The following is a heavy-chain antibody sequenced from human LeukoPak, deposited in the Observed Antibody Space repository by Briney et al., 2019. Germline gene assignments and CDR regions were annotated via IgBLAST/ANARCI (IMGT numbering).Heavy chain of an antibody. CDR1: GGSFSGYY. J-gene: IGHJ6*03. Sequence: SETLSLTCAVYGGSFSGYYWSWIRQPPGKGLEWIGEINHSGSTNYDPSLKSRVTISVDTSKNQFSLKLSSVTAADTAVYYCARRVTMVRGVPYYYYYYMDVWGKGTTVTISS. D-gene: IGHD3-10*01. CDR2: INHSGST. V-gene: IGHV4-34*01. CDR3: ARRVTMVRGVPYYYYYYMDV.